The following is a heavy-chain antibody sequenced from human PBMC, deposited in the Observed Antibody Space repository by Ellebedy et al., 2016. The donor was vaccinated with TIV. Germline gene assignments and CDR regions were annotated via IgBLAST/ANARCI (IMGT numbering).Heavy chain of an antibody. D-gene: IGHD5/OR15-5a*01. V-gene: IGHV4-39*01. Sequence: MPSETLSLTCTVSGGSISSSGYYWGWIRQPPGKGLEWVGGIYYTETTYYNPSLKSRVTISVDTSKNQFSLRLSSVTAADTAVYYCARYSTRGSAWYFDLWGRGTLVTVSS. J-gene: IGHJ2*01. CDR3: ARYSTRGSAWYFDL. CDR2: IYYTETT. CDR1: GGSISSSGYY.